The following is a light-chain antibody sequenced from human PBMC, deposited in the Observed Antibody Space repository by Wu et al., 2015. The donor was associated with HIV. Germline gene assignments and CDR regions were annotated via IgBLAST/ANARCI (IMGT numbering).Light chain of an antibody. V-gene: IGKV3-20*01. CDR2: GAS. CDR3: HQYGRSPPFT. CDR1: QSVRSN. Sequence: IVMTQSPATLSVSPGERATLSCRASQSVRSNLAWYQQKPGQPPRLLIYGASRGATGIPDRFSGSGSGTDFSLTISRLEPEDFAVYYCHQYGRSPPFTFGPGTKVNIK. J-gene: IGKJ3*01.